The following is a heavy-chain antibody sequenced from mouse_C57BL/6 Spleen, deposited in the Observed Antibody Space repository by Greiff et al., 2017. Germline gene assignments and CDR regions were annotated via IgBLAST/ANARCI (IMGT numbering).Heavy chain of an antibody. CDR3: ARNDYYDRRRGAMDY. Sequence: QVQLKESGPGLVQPSQSLSITCTVSGFSLTSYGVHWVRQSPGKGLEWLGVIWSGGSTDYNAAFISRLSISKDNSKSQVFFKMNSLQADDTAIYYCARNDYYDRRRGAMDYWGQGTSVTVSS. CDR2: IWSGGST. V-gene: IGHV2-2*01. D-gene: IGHD2-4*01. CDR1: GFSLTSYG. J-gene: IGHJ4*01.